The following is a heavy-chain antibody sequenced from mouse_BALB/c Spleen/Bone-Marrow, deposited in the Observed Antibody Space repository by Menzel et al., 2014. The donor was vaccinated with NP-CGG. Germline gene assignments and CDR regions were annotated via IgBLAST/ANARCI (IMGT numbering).Heavy chain of an antibody. CDR3: ARYGSYVGGTMDY. Sequence: LVESGPDLVKPGASVKISCKASGYSFSGYYMHWVKQSHGKSLEWIGRVHPNNGGTSYNQKFKGKAILNEDMSSSTAYMEVRSLTSEDSAVYYCARYGSYVGGTMDYWGQGTSVTVAS. CDR2: VHPNNGGT. V-gene: IGHV1S30*02. D-gene: IGHD1-1*02. CDR1: GYSFSGYY. J-gene: IGHJ4*01.